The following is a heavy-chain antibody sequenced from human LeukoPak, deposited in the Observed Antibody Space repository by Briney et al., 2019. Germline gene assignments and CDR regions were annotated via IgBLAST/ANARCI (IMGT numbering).Heavy chain of an antibody. CDR3: ARESIGFDY. D-gene: IGHD3-16*02. CDR1: GFTFSSYA. J-gene: IGHJ4*02. Sequence: GGSLRLSCAASGFTFSSYAMHWVRQAPGKGLEWVAVISYDGSNKYYADSVKGRFTISRDNSKNTLYLQMNSLRAEDTAVYYCARESIGFDYWGQGTLVTVSS. V-gene: IGHV3-30-3*01. CDR2: ISYDGSNK.